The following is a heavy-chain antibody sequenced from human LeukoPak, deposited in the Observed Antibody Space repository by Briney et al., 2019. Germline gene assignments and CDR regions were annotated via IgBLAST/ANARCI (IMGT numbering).Heavy chain of an antibody. D-gene: IGHD1-26*01. J-gene: IGHJ2*01. Sequence: GGSLRLSCVASGFPFSRDWMTWVRQASGKGLEWVACIRQDGREIYYVDSVKGRFTISRDNARSSLYLQMTGLRVEDTALYYCASAGIVGASTYWYFDLWGRGTRVTVSS. CDR1: GFPFSRDW. CDR2: IRQDGREI. CDR3: ASAGIVGASTYWYFDL. V-gene: IGHV3-7*01.